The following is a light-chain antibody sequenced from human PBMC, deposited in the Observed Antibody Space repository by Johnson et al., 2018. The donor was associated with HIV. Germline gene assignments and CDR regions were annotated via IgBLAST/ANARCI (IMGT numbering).Light chain of an antibody. V-gene: IGLV1-51*02. CDR3: GTWDSSLTVGV. CDR1: SSNIGNNY. J-gene: IGLJ1*01. CDR2: EDN. Sequence: QLVLTQPPSVSAAPGQKVTISCSGGSSNIGNNYVSWYQQLPRAAPKLLIYEDNKRPSGIPDRFSGSKSGTSAALDIAGLQTGDEADYYCGTWDSSLTVGVFGSGTKVTVL.